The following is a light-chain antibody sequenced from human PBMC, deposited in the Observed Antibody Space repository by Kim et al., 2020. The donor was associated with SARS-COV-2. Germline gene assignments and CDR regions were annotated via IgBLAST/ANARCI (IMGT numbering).Light chain of an antibody. CDR2: AAS. J-gene: IGKJ1*01. CDR3: QQSYSTPRT. V-gene: IGKV1-39*01. Sequence: DIQMTQSPSSLSASVGDRVTIICRASQSISSYLNWYQQKPGKAPKVLIYAASSLQSGVPSRFSGSGSGTDFTLNISSLQPEDFATYYCQQSYSTPRTFGQGTKVDIK. CDR1: QSISSY.